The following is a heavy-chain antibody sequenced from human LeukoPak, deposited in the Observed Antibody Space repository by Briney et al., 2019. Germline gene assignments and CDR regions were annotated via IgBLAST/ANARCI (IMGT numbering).Heavy chain of an antibody. V-gene: IGHV3-53*01. CDR3: AKGRAVEGVRYFDY. D-gene: IGHD3-10*01. Sequence: GGSLRLSCAASGFTVSSNYMSWVRQAPGRGLEWVSVIYSGGNTYYADSVKGRFTISRDNSKNTLYLQMNSLRAEDTAVYYCAKGRAVEGVRYFDYWGQGTLVTVSS. CDR2: IYSGGNT. J-gene: IGHJ4*02. CDR1: GFTVSSNY.